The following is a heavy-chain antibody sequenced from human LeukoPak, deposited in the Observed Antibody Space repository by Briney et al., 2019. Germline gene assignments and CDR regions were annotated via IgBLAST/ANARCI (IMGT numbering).Heavy chain of an antibody. CDR3: SREWEGYVDY. CDR2: IRSKAYGGTT. CDR1: GFTFGDYA. Sequence: PGRCLRLSCTASGFTFGDYAMSWFRQAPGEGLEWVGFIRSKAYGGTTEYAASVKDRFTISRDDSKSIAYLQMNSLKTEDTAVYYCSREWEGYVDYWGQGTLVTVSS. D-gene: IGHD1-26*01. V-gene: IGHV3-49*03. J-gene: IGHJ4*02.